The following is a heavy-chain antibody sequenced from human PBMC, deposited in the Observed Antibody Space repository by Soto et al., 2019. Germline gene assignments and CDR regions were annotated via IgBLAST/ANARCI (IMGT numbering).Heavy chain of an antibody. V-gene: IGHV3-21*01. CDR3: ARGEGLYNWFDP. CDR2: ISSSSSYI. CDR1: GFTFSSYG. Sequence: VQLVESGGGVVQPGRSLRLSCAASGFTFSSYGMNWVRQAPGKGLEWVSSISSSSSYIYYADSVKGRFTISRDNAKNSLYLQMNSLRAEDTAVYYCARGEGLYNWFDPWGQGTLVTVSS. J-gene: IGHJ5*02.